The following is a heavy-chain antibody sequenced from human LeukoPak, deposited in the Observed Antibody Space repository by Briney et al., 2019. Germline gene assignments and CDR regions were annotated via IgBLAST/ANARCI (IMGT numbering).Heavy chain of an antibody. CDR3: ARELGTYYYDSSGYYAHFDY. D-gene: IGHD3-22*01. CDR1: GATFSSYA. J-gene: IGHJ4*02. V-gene: IGHV1-69*05. CDR2: IIPIFGTA. Sequence: GASVKLSCKASGATFSSYAISWVRQAPGHGLEWMGRIIPIFGTANYAQKFQRRVTITTDESTSTAYMELSSLRSEDTAVYYCARELGTYYYDSSGYYAHFDYWGQGTLVTVSS.